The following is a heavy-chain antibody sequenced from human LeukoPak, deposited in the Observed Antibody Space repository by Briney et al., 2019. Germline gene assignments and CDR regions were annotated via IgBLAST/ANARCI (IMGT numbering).Heavy chain of an antibody. CDR3: AKDVGSGYYPLYFDY. CDR1: GFTFSSYG. J-gene: IGHJ4*02. D-gene: IGHD3-22*01. Sequence: PGRSLRLSCAASGFTFSSYGMHWVRQAPGKGLEWVAVISYDGSNKYYADSVKGRFTISRDNSKNTLYLQMNSLRAEDTAVYYRAKDVGSGYYPLYFDYWGQGTLVTVSS. CDR2: ISYDGSNK. V-gene: IGHV3-30*18.